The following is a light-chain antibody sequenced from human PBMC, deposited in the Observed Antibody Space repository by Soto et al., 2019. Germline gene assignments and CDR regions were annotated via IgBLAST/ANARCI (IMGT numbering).Light chain of an antibody. CDR3: QSYDSTNQV. J-gene: IGLJ3*02. Sequence: NFMLTQPHSVSESPGKTVTISCTRSSGSIAGNYVQWCQQRPGSAPTTVIYETNQRPSGVPDRFSGSIDTSSNSASLTISGLRTEDEADYYCQSYDSTNQVFGGGTKVTVL. CDR2: ETN. V-gene: IGLV6-57*04. CDR1: SGSIAGNY.